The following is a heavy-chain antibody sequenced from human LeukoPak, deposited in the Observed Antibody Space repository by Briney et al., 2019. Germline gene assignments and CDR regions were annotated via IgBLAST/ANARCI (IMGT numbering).Heavy chain of an antibody. CDR2: ISGSGGST. CDR3: AKDPTYGVRGVSNY. J-gene: IGHJ4*02. Sequence: PGGSLRLSCAASGFTFSSYAMSWVRQAPGKGLEWVSAISGSGGSTYYADSVKGRFTTSRDNSKNTLYLQMNSLRTEDTAVYYCAKDPTYGVRGVSNYWGQGTLVTVSS. CDR1: GFTFSSYA. V-gene: IGHV3-23*01. D-gene: IGHD3-10*01.